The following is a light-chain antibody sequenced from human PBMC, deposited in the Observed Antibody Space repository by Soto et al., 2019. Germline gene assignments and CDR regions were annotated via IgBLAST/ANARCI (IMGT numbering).Light chain of an antibody. J-gene: IGKJ4*01. CDR3: LQHNTYP. CDR2: AAS. V-gene: IGKV1D-17*01. CDR1: QDITTN. Sequence: NIQMTQSPSAMSASVGDRVTITCRARQDITTNLAWFQQKPGKVPKLLIHAASSLQSGVPSRFGASGSGTEFTLTISSLQLEDFAAYSCLQHNTYPFGGGTQVEIK.